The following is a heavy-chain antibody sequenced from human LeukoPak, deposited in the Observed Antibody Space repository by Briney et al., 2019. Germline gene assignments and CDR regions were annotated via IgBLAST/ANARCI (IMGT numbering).Heavy chain of an antibody. D-gene: IGHD4-17*01. V-gene: IGHV4-34*01. Sequence: PSETLSLTCTVSGGSISSYYWSWIRQPPGKGLEWIGEINHSGSTNYNPSLKSRVTISVDTSKNQFSLKLSSVTAADTAVYYCARHDYGDYPLDYWGQGTLVTVSS. J-gene: IGHJ4*02. CDR2: INHSGST. CDR1: GGSISSYY. CDR3: ARHDYGDYPLDY.